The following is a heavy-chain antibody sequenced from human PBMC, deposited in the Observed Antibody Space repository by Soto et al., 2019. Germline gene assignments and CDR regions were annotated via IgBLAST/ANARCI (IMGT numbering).Heavy chain of an antibody. D-gene: IGHD3-10*01. CDR1: GGTFSSYT. J-gene: IGHJ5*02. CDR3: AREATTMVRGSEWFDP. V-gene: IGHV1-69*08. CDR2: TIPILGIP. Sequence: QVQLVQSGAEVKKPGSSVKVSCKASGGTFSSYTISWVRQAPGQGLEWMGRTIPILGIPDYAQKFQGRVTTXXDKSTSTAYMELRSLISEDTAVYYCAREATTMVRGSEWFDPWGQGTLVTVSS.